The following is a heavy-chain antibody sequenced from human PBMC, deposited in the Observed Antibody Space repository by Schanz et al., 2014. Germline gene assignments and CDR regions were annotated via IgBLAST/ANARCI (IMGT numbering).Heavy chain of an antibody. CDR2: ISYDGNTK. Sequence: QVQLVESGGGVVQPGKSLRLSCAASGFAFSDYGMHWVRQAPGKGLEWVTVISYDGNTKYYADSVKGRFTISRDNSKNTLYLQMNSLRGDDTAIYYCVKGGTNTLDSWGQGTLVTVSS. J-gene: IGHJ4*02. V-gene: IGHV3-30*18. CDR1: GFAFSDYG. CDR3: VKGGTNTLDS.